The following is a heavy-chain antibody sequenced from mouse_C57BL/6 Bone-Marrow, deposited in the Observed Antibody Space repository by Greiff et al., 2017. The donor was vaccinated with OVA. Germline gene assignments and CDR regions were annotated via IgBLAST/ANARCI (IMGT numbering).Heavy chain of an antibody. V-gene: IGHV1-80*01. CDR3: ARRRYYGSSYYWYFDV. CDR1: GYAFSSYW. Sequence: VKLQESGAELVKPGASVKISCKASGYAFSSYWMNWVKQRPGKGLEWIGQIYPGDGDTNYNGKFKGKATLTADKSSSTAYMQLSSLTSEDSAVYFCARRRYYGSSYYWYFDVWGTGTTVTVSS. D-gene: IGHD1-1*01. J-gene: IGHJ1*03. CDR2: IYPGDGDT.